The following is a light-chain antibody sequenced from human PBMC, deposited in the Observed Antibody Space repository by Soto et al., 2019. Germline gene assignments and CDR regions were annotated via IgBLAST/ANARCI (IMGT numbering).Light chain of an antibody. CDR1: QSISIY. CDR3: QQSYSTPT. CDR2: AGS. V-gene: IGKV1-39*01. Sequence: DIQMTQSPSSLSASVGDRVTITCRASQSISIYLNWYQQKPGKAPILLVYAGSSLQGGVPSRFGGSGSGTDFTPTITSLQPEDFATYYCQQSYSTPTVGGGTKVEIK. J-gene: IGKJ4*01.